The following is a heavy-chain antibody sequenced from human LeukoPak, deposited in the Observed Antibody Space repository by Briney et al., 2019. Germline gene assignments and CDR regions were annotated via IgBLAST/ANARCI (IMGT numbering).Heavy chain of an antibody. J-gene: IGHJ5*02. Sequence: ASVKVSCKASGYTFTGYYMHWVRQAPGQGLEWMGRINPNSGGTNYAQKFQGRVTMTRDTSIGTAYMELSRLRSDDTAVYYCARAVGVVKTLGWFDPWGQGTLVTVSS. CDR1: GYTFTGYY. V-gene: IGHV1-2*06. CDR3: ARAVGVVKTLGWFDP. D-gene: IGHD3-3*01. CDR2: INPNSGGT.